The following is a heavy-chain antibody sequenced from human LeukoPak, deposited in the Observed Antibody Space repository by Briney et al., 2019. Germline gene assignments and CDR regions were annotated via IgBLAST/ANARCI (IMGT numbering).Heavy chain of an antibody. J-gene: IGHJ4*02. CDR1: GGSFSGYY. V-gene: IGHV4-34*01. CDR2: INHMGST. Sequence: PSETLSLTCAVYGGSFSGYYWSWIRQPPAKGLEWIGEINHMGSTNYNPSLKSRVTISVDTSKNQFSLKLSSVTAADTAVYYCASRYSSGWYETDYWGQGTLVTVSS. CDR3: ASRYSSGWYETDY. D-gene: IGHD6-19*01.